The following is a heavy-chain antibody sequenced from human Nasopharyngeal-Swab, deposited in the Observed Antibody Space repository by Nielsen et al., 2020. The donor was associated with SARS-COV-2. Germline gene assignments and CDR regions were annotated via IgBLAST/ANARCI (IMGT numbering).Heavy chain of an antibody. V-gene: IGHV3-73*01. J-gene: IGHJ5*02. CDR2: IRSKANSYAT. CDR3: TRTSNWYDRSGLGFDP. Sequence: GESLKISCAASGFTFSGSTMHWVRQASGKGLEWVGRIRSKANSYATAYASSVKGRFTISRDESKNKAYLQMNSLKTEDTAVYYCTRTSNWYDRSGLGFDPWGQGTLVTVSS. CDR1: GFTFSGST. D-gene: IGHD3-22*01.